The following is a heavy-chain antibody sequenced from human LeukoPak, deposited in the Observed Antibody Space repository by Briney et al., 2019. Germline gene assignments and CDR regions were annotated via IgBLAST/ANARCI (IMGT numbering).Heavy chain of an antibody. CDR3: ARGGYGASTPYYMDV. J-gene: IGHJ6*03. V-gene: IGHV3-23*01. D-gene: IGHD1-26*01. CDR1: GFTFSSYA. Sequence: PGGSLRLSCAASGFTFSSYAMSWVRQAPGKGLEWVSAISASGTSTYYADSVKGRFTISRDNSKNTLYLQMGSLRAEDMAVYYCARGGYGASTPYYMDVWGKGTTVTVSS. CDR2: ISASGTST.